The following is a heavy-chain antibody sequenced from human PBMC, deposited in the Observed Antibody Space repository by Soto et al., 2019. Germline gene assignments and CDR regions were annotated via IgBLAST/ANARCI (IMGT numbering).Heavy chain of an antibody. CDR3: ARGLITGSQYSGGWYYFDS. J-gene: IGHJ4*02. CDR1: GFTFSSYW. Sequence: GGSLRLSCAASGFTFSSYWMYWVRQAPGKGLVWVSRTNSDGSDTTYADSVKGRFTISRDNAKNTLYLQMNSLRAEDTAVYYSARGLITGSQYSGGWYYFDSWGQGTQVTVSS. CDR2: TNSDGSDT. D-gene: IGHD1-26*01. V-gene: IGHV3-74*01.